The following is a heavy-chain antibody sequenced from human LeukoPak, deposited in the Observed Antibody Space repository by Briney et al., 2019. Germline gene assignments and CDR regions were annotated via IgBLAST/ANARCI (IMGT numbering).Heavy chain of an antibody. J-gene: IGHJ3*02. Sequence: PGGSLRLSCAASGFTFSSYAMHWVRQAPGKGLEYVSTISTNGCRTYYANSVKGRFTISRDNSKNTVYLQMGSLRAEDMAVYYCARERRGDDAFDIWGQGTMVTVSS. D-gene: IGHD3-16*01. CDR2: ISTNGCRT. V-gene: IGHV3-64*01. CDR1: GFTFSSYA. CDR3: ARERRGDDAFDI.